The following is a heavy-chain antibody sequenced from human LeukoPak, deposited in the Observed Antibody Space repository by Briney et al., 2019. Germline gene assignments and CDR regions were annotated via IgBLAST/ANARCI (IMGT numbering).Heavy chain of an antibody. D-gene: IGHD2-2*03. CDR2: ISYSGVVK. CDR1: GYTFSDYG. CDR3: AKDYLDIVVVPAALDAFDI. J-gene: IGHJ3*02. V-gene: IGHV3-30*18. Sequence: PGTSLRLSCTASGYTFSDYGMHWVRQAPGKGLEWLSVISYSGVVKFYADSVKGRFTISRDNSKNTLYLQMNSLRAEDTAVYYCAKDYLDIVVVPAALDAFDIWGQGTMVTVSS.